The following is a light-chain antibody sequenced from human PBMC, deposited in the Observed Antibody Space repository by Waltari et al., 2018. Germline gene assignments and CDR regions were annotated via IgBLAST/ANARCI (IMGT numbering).Light chain of an antibody. CDR3: QHRSGWPPAIT. J-gene: IGKJ5*01. CDR1: QSVSDY. Sequence: EIVLTQSPVTLSLSPGERATLSCRASQSVSDYLAWFRQKPGQAPRLLIYAVSIRAPGLPARFIGSRSETDFTLTICSLGPDDFGIYYCQHRSGWPPAITCGQGKRLEIK. V-gene: IGKV3-11*01. CDR2: AVS.